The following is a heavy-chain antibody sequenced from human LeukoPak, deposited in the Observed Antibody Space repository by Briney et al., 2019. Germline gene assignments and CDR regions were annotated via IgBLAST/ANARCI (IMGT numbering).Heavy chain of an antibody. V-gene: IGHV3-23*01. CDR2: ISGSGDST. CDR3: AKDSTMSGSYYGMDV. Sequence: GGSLRLSCAASGFTFNSYAVSWVRQAPGKGLEWVSAISGSGDSTYYADSVRGRFTISRDSSKNTLYLQMNSLRAGDTAVYYCAKDSTMSGSYYGMDVWGQGTTVTVSS. CDR1: GFTFNSYA. D-gene: IGHD3-22*01. J-gene: IGHJ6*02.